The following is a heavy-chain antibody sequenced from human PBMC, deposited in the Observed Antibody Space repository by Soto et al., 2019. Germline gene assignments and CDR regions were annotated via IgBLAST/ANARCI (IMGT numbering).Heavy chain of an antibody. Sequence: SETLSLTCTVSGGSISSYYWSWIRQPPGKGLEWIGYIYYSGSTNYNPSLKSRVTISVDTSKNQFSLKLSSVTAADTAVYYCAKEDAYGSGSMRVPGFDPWGQGTLVTVSS. CDR2: IYYSGST. CDR1: GGSISSYY. CDR3: AKEDAYGSGSMRVPGFDP. V-gene: IGHV4-59*01. D-gene: IGHD3-10*01. J-gene: IGHJ5*02.